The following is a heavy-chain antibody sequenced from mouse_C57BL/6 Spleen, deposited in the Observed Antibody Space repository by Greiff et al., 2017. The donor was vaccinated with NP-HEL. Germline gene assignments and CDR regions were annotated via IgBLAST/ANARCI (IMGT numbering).Heavy chain of an antibody. J-gene: IGHJ4*01. CDR2: ISYDGSN. CDR1: GYSITSGYY. V-gene: IGHV3-6*01. Sequence: ESGPGLVKPSRSLSLTCSVTGYSITSGYYWNWIRQFPGNKLEWMGYISYDGSNNYNPSLKNRISITRDTSKNQFFLKLNSVTTEDTATYYCARDYGNYFYAMDYWGQGTSVTVSS. D-gene: IGHD2-1*01. CDR3: ARDYGNYFYAMDY.